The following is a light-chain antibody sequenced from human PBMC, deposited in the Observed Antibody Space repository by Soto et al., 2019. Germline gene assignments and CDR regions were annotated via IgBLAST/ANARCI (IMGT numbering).Light chain of an antibody. CDR2: YTS. CDR1: QYVGTR. J-gene: IGKJ1*01. Sequence: EIVLTQSPATLSSSPGETATLCCRASQYVGTRLAWYQHKPGQAPRLLIYYTSNRATGIPARFSGSGSGTDFTLTISSLAPEDFAIYYCHQRQSWPRTFGQGTKVEIK. V-gene: IGKV3-11*01. CDR3: HQRQSWPRT.